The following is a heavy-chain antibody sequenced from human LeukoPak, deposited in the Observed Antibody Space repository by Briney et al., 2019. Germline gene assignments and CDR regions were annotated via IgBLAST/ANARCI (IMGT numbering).Heavy chain of an antibody. CDR2: MNPNSGGT. CDR3: ARHYYDSSGYYFQVFDY. CDR1: GYTFTSYD. V-gene: IGHV1-2*02. Sequence: ASVKVSCKASGYTFTSYDINWVRQATGQGLEWMGWMNPNSGGTNYAQKFQGRVTMTRDTSISTAYMELSRLRSDDTAVYYCARHYYDSSGYYFQVFDYWGQGTLVTVSS. J-gene: IGHJ4*02. D-gene: IGHD3-22*01.